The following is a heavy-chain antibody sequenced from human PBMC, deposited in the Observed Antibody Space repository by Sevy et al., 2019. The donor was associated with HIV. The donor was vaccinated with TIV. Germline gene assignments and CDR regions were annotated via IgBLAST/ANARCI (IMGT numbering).Heavy chain of an antibody. CDR2: IHSGGKI. Sequence: GGSLRLSCAASGFSVSSNYMSWVRQAPGKGPEWVSVIHSGGKISYADSVQGRFTISRDNSKNTLYLQMNSLRAEDTAVYYCANKGGSRPNDAFDTWGQGTVVTVSS. CDR3: ANKGGSRPNDAFDT. D-gene: IGHD3-10*01. J-gene: IGHJ3*02. CDR1: GFSVSSNY. V-gene: IGHV3-53*01.